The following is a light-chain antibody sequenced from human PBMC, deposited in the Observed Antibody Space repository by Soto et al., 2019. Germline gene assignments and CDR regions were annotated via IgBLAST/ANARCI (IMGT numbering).Light chain of an antibody. J-gene: IGKJ5*01. CDR1: QGISTY. Sequence: DIQMTQSPSSLSASVGDRVTITCRASQGISTYLNWYQQKPGKAPKLLIYDASRLQSGVPSRFSGSGSGTDFSLTISSLQPEDFATYYCQQSYSNTITFGQGTRLEI. CDR3: QQSYSNTIT. CDR2: DAS. V-gene: IGKV1-39*01.